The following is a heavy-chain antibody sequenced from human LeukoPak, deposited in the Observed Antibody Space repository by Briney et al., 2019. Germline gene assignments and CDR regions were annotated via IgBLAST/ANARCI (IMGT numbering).Heavy chain of an antibody. D-gene: IGHD3-10*01. CDR1: GVSVNNNY. CDR2: IDSGRNT. V-gene: IGHV3-53*01. J-gene: IGHJ3*02. CDR3: ARDLDYYGSGSSDAFDI. Sequence: SGGSLRLSCAASGVSVNNNYLSWVRQAPGKGLEWVSGIDSGRNTYLADSVEGRFTVSRDNSKNTLYLQMDSLRADDTAVYYYARDLDYYGSGSSDAFDIWGQGTMVTVSS.